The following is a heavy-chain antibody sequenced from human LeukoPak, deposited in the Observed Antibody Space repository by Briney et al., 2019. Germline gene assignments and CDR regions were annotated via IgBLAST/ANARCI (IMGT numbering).Heavy chain of an antibody. V-gene: IGHV4-34*01. CDR1: GESFSGYY. D-gene: IGHD6-19*01. Sequence: PSETLSLTCAVYGESFSGYYWSWIRQPPGKGLEWIGEINHSGSTNYNPSLKSRVTISVHTSKNQFSLKLSSVTAADTAVYYCARELAVADPFDYWGQGTLVTVSS. J-gene: IGHJ4*02. CDR2: INHSGST. CDR3: ARELAVADPFDY.